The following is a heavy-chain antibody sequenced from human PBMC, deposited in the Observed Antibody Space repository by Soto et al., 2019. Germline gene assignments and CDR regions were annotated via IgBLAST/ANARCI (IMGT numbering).Heavy chain of an antibody. CDR2: ISSSGANV. CDR1: GFMFNRYS. Sequence: EMQLVESGGGLVQPGASLRLSCAASGFMFNRYSMNWVRQAPGKGLEWVAYISSSGANVYYANSVRGRLTIYRDNVNNLVYLQMNSLRDEDTAHYYCARDLGIFVGMDVWGQGTTVAVSS. J-gene: IGHJ6*02. CDR3: ARDLGIFVGMDV. V-gene: IGHV3-48*02. D-gene: IGHD1-26*01.